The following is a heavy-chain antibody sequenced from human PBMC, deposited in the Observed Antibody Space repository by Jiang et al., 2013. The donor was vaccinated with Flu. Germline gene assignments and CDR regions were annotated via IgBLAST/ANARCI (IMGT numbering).Heavy chain of an antibody. D-gene: IGHD5-18*01. CDR1: GGSISSSSYY. CDR2: IYYSGST. J-gene: IGHJ6*02. CDR3: AIVDTASFTMDV. V-gene: IGHV4-39*01. Sequence: GPGLVKPSETLSLTCTVSGGSISSSSYYWGWIRQPPGKGLEWIGSIYYSGSTYYNPSLKSRVTISVDTSKNQFSLKLSSVTAADTAMYYCAIVDTASFTMDVWGQGTTVTVSS.